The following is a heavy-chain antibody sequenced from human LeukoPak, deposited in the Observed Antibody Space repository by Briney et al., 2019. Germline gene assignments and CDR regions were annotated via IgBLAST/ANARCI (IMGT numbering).Heavy chain of an antibody. CDR3: ARHGDGYNLLDY. J-gene: IGHJ4*02. CDR1: GGSISSSSDY. CDR2: IYYSGST. D-gene: IGHD5-24*01. Sequence: PSETLSLTCTVSGGSISSSSDYWGGIRQPPGKGLEWIGSIYYSGSTYYNPSLKSRVTISVDTSKNQFSLKLSSVTAADTAVYYCARHGDGYNLLDYWGQGTLVTVSS. V-gene: IGHV4-39*01.